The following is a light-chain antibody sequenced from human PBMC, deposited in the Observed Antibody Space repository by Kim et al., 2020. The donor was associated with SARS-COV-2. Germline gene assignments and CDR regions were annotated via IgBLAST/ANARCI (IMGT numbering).Light chain of an antibody. CDR2: DND. V-gene: IGLV1-44*01. CDR1: RSNIGINT. J-gene: IGLJ3*02. Sequence: QSVLNQPPSASGTPGHRVTISCPGGRSNIGINTVNWYQQFPGTAPKLLIYDNDQRPSGVPDRFSGSKSGTSASLAISGLQSEDEADYYCAAWDDNLNGWVFGGGTQLTVL. CDR3: AAWDDNLNGWV.